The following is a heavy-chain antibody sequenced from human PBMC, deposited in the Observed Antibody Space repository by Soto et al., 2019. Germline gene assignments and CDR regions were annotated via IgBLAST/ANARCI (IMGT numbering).Heavy chain of an antibody. CDR2: IRSKANSYAT. D-gene: IGHD3-3*01. V-gene: IGHV3-73*01. CDR1: GFTFSGSA. CDR3: TSGPPFWSGYYNWFDP. Sequence: LGGSLRLSCAASGFTFSGSAMHWVRQASGKGLEWVGRIRSKANSYATAYTASVKGRFTISRDDSKNTAYLQMNSLKTEDTAVYYCTSGPPFWSGYYNWFDPWGQGTLVTVSS. J-gene: IGHJ5*02.